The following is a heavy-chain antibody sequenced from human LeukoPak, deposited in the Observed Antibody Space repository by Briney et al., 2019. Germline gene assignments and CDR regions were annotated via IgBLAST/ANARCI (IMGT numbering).Heavy chain of an antibody. CDR3: TRQWRTPSDY. V-gene: IGHV3-74*03. Sequence: PGGSLRLSCAASGFIFSSYWMHWVRQKPGEGPLWLSRINGDGTSTAYAHSVQGRFIISRDSAKNTLYLQMNSLRVDDTAVYYCTRQWRTPSDYWGLGTVVTVSS. D-gene: IGHD6-19*01. CDR2: INGDGTST. CDR1: GFIFSSYW. J-gene: IGHJ4*02.